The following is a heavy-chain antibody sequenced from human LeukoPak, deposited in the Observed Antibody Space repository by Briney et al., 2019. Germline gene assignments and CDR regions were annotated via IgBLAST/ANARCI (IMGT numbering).Heavy chain of an antibody. CDR1: GFTFSSYG. Sequence: QPGGSLRLSCAASGFTFSSYGMHWVRQAPGKGLEWVAVISYDGSNKYYADSVKGRFTISRDNSKNTLYLQMNSLRAEDTAVYYCAKDYGSGAFDIWGLGTMVTVSS. V-gene: IGHV3-30*18. CDR3: AKDYGSGAFDI. J-gene: IGHJ3*02. CDR2: ISYDGSNK. D-gene: IGHD3-10*01.